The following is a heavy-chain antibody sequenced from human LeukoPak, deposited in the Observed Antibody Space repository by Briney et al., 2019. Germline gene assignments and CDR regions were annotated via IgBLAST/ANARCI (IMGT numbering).Heavy chain of an antibody. D-gene: IGHD6-13*01. CDR1: GFTFSSYA. Sequence: PGGSLRLSCAASGFTFSSYAMSWVRQAPGKGLEWVSAISGSGGSTYYADSVKGRFTISRDNSKNTLYLQMNSLRAEDTAVYYCAKFLIIAAAGTSGFDYWGQGTLVTVSS. V-gene: IGHV3-23*01. CDR2: ISGSGGST. J-gene: IGHJ4*02. CDR3: AKFLIIAAAGTSGFDY.